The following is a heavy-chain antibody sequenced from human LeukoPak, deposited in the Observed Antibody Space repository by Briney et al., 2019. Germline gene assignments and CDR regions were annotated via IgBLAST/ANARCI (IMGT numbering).Heavy chain of an antibody. Sequence: PGGSLRLSCAASGFTFSNAWMTWVRQAPGKGLEWVGRIKSKTDGGTTDYAAPVKGRFTISRDDSKNTLYLQMNSLKTEDTAVYYCTREAVTANGYFDNSGERSLVTVSS. CDR3: TREAVTANGYFDN. V-gene: IGHV3-15*01. J-gene: IGHJ4*02. D-gene: IGHD2-21*02. CDR1: GFTFSNAW. CDR2: IKSKTDGGTT.